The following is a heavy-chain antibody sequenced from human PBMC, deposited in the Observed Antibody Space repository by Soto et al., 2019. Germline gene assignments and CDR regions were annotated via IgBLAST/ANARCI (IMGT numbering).Heavy chain of an antibody. J-gene: IGHJ3*02. CDR1: GGSISRTTYY. V-gene: IGHV4-39*01. D-gene: IGHD2-2*01. Sequence: SETLSLTCTVSGGSISRTTYYWGWVRQPPGRGLEWIGSIYYSGSTYSSPSLKSRVTISVDTSKNQFSLRLSSVTAADTAVYYCARPPIPYCSTPGCPFDASHIWGQGAMVTVSS. CDR3: ARPPIPYCSTPGCPFDASHI. CDR2: IYYSGST.